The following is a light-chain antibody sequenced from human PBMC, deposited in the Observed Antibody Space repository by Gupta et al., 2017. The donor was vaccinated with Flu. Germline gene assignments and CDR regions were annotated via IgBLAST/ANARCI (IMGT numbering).Light chain of an antibody. V-gene: IGLV10-54*04. CDR3: SAWDSSLNEAV. Sequence: QAGLIQPPSVSKGLHTNAPLTCSRNSHKVGNQASAWLQQHQGHPPNVLADRNTHRPAGISERFSASRSGNTASLTITGLQPEDEADYYCSAWDSSLNEAVFGGGTKVTVL. J-gene: IGLJ3*02. CDR2: RNT. CDR1: SHKVGNQA.